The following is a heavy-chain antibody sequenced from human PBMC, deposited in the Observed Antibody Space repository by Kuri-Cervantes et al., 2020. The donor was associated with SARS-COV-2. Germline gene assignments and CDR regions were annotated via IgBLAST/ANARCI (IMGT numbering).Heavy chain of an antibody. CDR3: AREGSPYYYGFERAFDI. D-gene: IGHD3-10*01. CDR2: INPSGGST. CDR1: GYTFTSYY. J-gene: IGHJ3*02. V-gene: IGHV1-46*01. Sequence: ASVKVSCKASGYTFTSYYMHWVRQAPGQGLEWMGIINPSGGSTSYAQKFQGRVTMTRDTSTSTVYMELSRLRSDDTAVYYCAREGSPYYYGFERAFDIWGQGTMVTVSS.